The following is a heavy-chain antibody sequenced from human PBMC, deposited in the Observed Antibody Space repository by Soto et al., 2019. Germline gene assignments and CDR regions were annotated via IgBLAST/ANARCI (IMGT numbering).Heavy chain of an antibody. D-gene: IGHD1-7*01. CDR1: GFTFSSYA. CDR3: ARDPGPSIDS. CDR2: ISGSGGST. Sequence: EVQLLESGGGLVQPAGSLRLSCAASGFTFSSYAMSWVRQAPGKGLEWVSTISGSGGSTYYADSVKGRFTFSRDNSKNTLYLQMNSLRAEDTAIYYCARDPGPSIDSWGQGSLVTVSS. V-gene: IGHV3-23*01. J-gene: IGHJ4*02.